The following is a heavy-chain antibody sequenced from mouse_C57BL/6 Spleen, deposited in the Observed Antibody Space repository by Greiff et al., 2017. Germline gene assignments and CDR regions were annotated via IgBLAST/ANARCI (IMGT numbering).Heavy chain of an antibody. Sequence: QVQLQQPGAELVMPGASVKLSCKASGFTFTSYWMHWVKQRPGQGLEWIGEIDPSDSYTNYNQKFKGKSTLTVDKSSSTAYMQLSSLTSEDSAVYYCARGDGYDRRAWFAYWGQGTLVTVSA. CDR1: GFTFTSYW. V-gene: IGHV1-69*01. CDR2: IDPSDSYT. J-gene: IGHJ3*01. CDR3: ARGDGYDRRAWFAY. D-gene: IGHD2-2*01.